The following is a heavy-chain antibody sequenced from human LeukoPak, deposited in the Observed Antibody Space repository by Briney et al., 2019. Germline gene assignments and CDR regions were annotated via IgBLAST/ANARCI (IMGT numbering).Heavy chain of an antibody. CDR2: IYTSGST. CDR3: ARIMGDYNILTGLYLNYNFDY. Sequence: SETLSLTCTVSGGSISSYYWSLIRQPAGKGLEWIARIYTSGSTNYNPSLKSRVTMSVDTSKNQFSLKLSSVTAADTAVYYCARIMGDYNILTGLYLNYNFDYWGQGTLVTVSS. CDR1: GGSISSYY. J-gene: IGHJ4*02. V-gene: IGHV4-4*07. D-gene: IGHD3-9*01.